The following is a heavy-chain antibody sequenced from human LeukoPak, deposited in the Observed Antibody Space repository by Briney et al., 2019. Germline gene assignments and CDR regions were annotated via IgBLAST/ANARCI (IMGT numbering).Heavy chain of an antibody. CDR1: GFTFSSYS. CDR3: AKDPFPYYYDSSGYYFDY. J-gene: IGHJ4*02. D-gene: IGHD3-22*01. CDR2: ISSSSSYI. V-gene: IGHV3-21*04. Sequence: PGGSLRLSCAASGFTFSSYSMNWVRQAPGKGLEWVSSISSSSSYIYYADSVKGRFTISRDNSKNTLYLQMNSLRAEDTAVYYCAKDPFPYYYDSSGYYFDYWGQGTLVTVSS.